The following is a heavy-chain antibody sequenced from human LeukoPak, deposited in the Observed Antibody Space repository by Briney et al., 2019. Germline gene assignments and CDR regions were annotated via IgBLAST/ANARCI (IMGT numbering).Heavy chain of an antibody. J-gene: IGHJ4*02. D-gene: IGHD1-26*01. CDR1: GGTFSSYA. Sequence: SVKVSCKASGGTFSSYAISWVRQAPGQGLEWMGGIIPIFGTANYAQKFQGRVTITADKSTSTAYMELSSLRSEDTAVYYCATDVIVGATRWVNYFDYWGQGTLVTVSS. V-gene: IGHV1-69*06. CDR2: IIPIFGTA. CDR3: ATDVIVGATRWVNYFDY.